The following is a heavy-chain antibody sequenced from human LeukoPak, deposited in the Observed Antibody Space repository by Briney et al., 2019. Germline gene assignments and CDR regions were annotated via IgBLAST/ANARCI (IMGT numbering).Heavy chain of an antibody. J-gene: IGHJ4*02. Sequence: GGSLRLSCAASGFTSRSDWMSWVRQSPEKGLEWAANINPDGSATYYVDSVKGRFIISRDNTKNSLYLQMNSLRAEDTAVYYCARGYRYSGSYFRYFDYWGQGTLVTVSS. CDR2: INPDGSAT. CDR1: GFTSRSDW. V-gene: IGHV3-7*03. CDR3: ARGYRYSGSYFRYFDY. D-gene: IGHD1-26*01.